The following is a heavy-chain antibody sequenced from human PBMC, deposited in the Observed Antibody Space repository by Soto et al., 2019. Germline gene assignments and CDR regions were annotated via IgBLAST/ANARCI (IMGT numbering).Heavy chain of an antibody. CDR3: ARGYGDYGLNYFDF. CDR1: GCSISVSSFY. J-gene: IGHJ4*02. CDR2: ISYTGST. V-gene: IGHV4-39*01. Sequence: PSETLSLTCTVSGCSISVSSFYWGWFRQPPGKELEWLASISYTGSTYYNLSLRSRLTMSVDPSKNQFSLILISVTAADAAVYYCARGYGDYGLNYFDFWGQGSLVTVSS. D-gene: IGHD4-17*01.